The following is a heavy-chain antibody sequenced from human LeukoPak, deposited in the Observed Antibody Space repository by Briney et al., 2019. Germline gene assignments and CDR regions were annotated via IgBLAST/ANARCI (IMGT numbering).Heavy chain of an antibody. V-gene: IGHV3-66*01. D-gene: IGHD2-2*01. CDR2: IYSGGST. CDR3: ARDLNTNYFDY. Sequence: GGSLRLSCAASGFTFSSYSMNWVRQAPGKGLEWVSVIYSGGSTYYADSVKGRFTISRDNSKNTLYLQMNSLRAEDTAVYYCARDLNTNYFDYWGQGTLVTVSS. CDR1: GFTFSSYS. J-gene: IGHJ4*02.